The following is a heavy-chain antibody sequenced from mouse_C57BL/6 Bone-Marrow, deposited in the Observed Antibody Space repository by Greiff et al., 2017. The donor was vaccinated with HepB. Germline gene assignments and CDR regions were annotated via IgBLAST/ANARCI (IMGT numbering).Heavy chain of an antibody. Sequence: QVQLQQPGAELVKPGASVKLSCKASGYTFTSYWMHWVKQRPGQGLEWIGMIHPNSGSTNYNEKFKSKATLTVDKSSSTAYMQLSSLTSEDSAVYYCARDNWDCYFDVWGTGTTVTVSS. CDR3: ARDNWDCYFDV. V-gene: IGHV1-64*01. D-gene: IGHD4-1*01. CDR1: GYTFTSYW. J-gene: IGHJ1*03. CDR2: IHPNSGST.